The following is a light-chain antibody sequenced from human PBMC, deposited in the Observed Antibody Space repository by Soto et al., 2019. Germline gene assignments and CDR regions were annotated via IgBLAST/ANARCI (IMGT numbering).Light chain of an antibody. CDR1: QSVGSN. CDR3: QQYNNWPYT. J-gene: IGKJ2*01. CDR2: DAS. V-gene: IGKV3-15*01. Sequence: EIVLTHSPATLSVSPGERATLSCRASQSVGSNLAWYQQRPGQPPRLLIYDASTRATDIPARFSGGGSGTEFTLTVGSLQSEDFAVYYCQQYNNWPYTFGQGTKLQIK.